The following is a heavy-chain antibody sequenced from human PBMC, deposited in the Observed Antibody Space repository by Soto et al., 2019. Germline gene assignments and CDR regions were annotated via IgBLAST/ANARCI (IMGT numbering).Heavy chain of an antibody. V-gene: IGHV1-46*01. CDR2: INPSGGST. J-gene: IGHJ4*02. CDR3: ARDREDVDTAMGNLNY. CDR1: GYTFTSYY. Sequence: QVQLVQSGAEVKKPGASVKVSCKASGYTFTSYYMHWVRQAPGQGLEWMGIINPSGGSTSYAQKFQGRVTMTRDTSTSTVYMELSSLRSEDTAVYYCARDREDVDTAMGNLNYWGQGTLVTVSS. D-gene: IGHD5-18*01.